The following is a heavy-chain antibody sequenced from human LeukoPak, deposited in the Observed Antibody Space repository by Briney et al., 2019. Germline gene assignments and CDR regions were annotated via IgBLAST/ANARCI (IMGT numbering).Heavy chain of an antibody. V-gene: IGHV1-3*01. Sequence: ASVKVSCKASGYTFTSYAMHWVRQAPGQRLEWMGRINAGNGNTKYSQKFKGRVTITRDTSASTAYMELSSLASEDTAVYYCARGPRDIVVVPAAPRSSPFDYWGQGTLVTVSS. D-gene: IGHD2-2*01. CDR3: ARGPRDIVVVPAAPRSSPFDY. J-gene: IGHJ4*02. CDR1: GYTFTSYA. CDR2: INAGNGNT.